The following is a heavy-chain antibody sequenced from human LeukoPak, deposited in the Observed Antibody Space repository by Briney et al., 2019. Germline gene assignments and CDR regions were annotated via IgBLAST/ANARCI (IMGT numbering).Heavy chain of an antibody. CDR3: AREGSSWYDY. J-gene: IGHJ4*02. D-gene: IGHD6-13*01. CDR1: GGTFSSSA. CDR2: IIPIFATA. Sequence: ASVKVSCKASGGTFSSSAIVWVRQAPGQGPEWMGGIIPIFATANYAQKFQGRVTITADKSTSTAYMDLSSLRSDDTAVYYCAREGSSWYDYWGQGTLVTVSS. V-gene: IGHV1-69*06.